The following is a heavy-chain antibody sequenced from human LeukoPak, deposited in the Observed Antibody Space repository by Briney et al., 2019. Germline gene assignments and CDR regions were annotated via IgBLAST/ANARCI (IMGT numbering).Heavy chain of an antibody. D-gene: IGHD2-15*01. CDR3: ARDSVVVVAATQTFDY. J-gene: IGHJ4*02. Sequence: GGSLRLSCAASGFTFSSYWMSWVRQAPGKGLEWVANIKQDGSEKYYVDSVKGRFTISRDNAKNSLYLQMNSLRAEDTAVYYCARDSVVVVAATQTFDYWGQGTLVTVSS. CDR2: IKQDGSEK. CDR1: GFTFSSYW. V-gene: IGHV3-7*01.